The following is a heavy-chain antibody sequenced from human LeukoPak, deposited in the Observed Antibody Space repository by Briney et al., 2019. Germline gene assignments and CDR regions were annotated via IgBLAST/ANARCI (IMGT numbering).Heavy chain of an antibody. CDR2: INPNSGGT. Sequence: ASVKVSYKTSGYSFTDYYMHWVRQAPGQGLEWMGWINPNSGGTSSAQKFQGRVTMTRDTSISTVYMEVSWLTSDDTAIYYCARADRLHGGPYLIGPWGQGTLVTVSS. D-gene: IGHD2-21*01. J-gene: IGHJ5*02. CDR3: ARADRLHGGPYLIGP. CDR1: GYSFTDYY. V-gene: IGHV1-2*02.